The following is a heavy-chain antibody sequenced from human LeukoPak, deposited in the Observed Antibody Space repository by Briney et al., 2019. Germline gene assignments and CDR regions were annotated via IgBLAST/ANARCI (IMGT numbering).Heavy chain of an antibody. CDR2: INPNSGGT. CDR1: GYTFTGYY. J-gene: IGHJ5*02. Sequence: ASVKVSCKASGYTFTGYYMHWVRQAPGQGLEWMGWINPNSGGTNYGQRFQGRVTMTRDTSISTVYMELSRLRSDDTAVYYCARDYWGYFWSGFRFDPWGQGTLVTVSS. V-gene: IGHV1-2*02. CDR3: ARDYWGYFWSGFRFDP. D-gene: IGHD3-3*01.